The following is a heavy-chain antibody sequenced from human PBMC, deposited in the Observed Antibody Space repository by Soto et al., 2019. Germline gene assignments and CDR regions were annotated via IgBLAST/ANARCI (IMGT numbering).Heavy chain of an antibody. J-gene: IGHJ6*02. CDR1: GFTFSSYA. V-gene: IGHV3-23*01. CDR2: ISGSGGST. Sequence: GGSLRLSCAASGFTFSSYAMSWVRQAPGKGLEWVSAISGSGGSTYYADSVKGRFTISRDNSKNTLYLQMNSLRAEDTAVYYCAKDQSRITIFGVVTITDYYYYGMDVWGQGTTGTVS. D-gene: IGHD3-3*01. CDR3: AKDQSRITIFGVVTITDYYYYGMDV.